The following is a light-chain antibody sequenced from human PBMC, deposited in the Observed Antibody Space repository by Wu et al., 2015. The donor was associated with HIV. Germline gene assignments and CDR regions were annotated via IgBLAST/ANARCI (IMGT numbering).Light chain of an antibody. CDR3: QQRSSWPPGRT. CDR2: DTS. J-gene: IGKJ4*01. CDR1: QSVSSH. Sequence: EIVLTQSPATLSLSPGDRATLSCRASQSVSSHLAWYQQKPGRTPRLLIYDTSNRATGVPARFSGSGSGTDFTLTISSLEPEDFAVYYCQQRSSWPPGRTFGGGTRVEIK. V-gene: IGKV3-11*01.